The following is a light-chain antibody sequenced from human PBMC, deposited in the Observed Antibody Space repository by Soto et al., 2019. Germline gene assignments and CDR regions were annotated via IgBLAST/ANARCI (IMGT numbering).Light chain of an antibody. CDR2: DNN. CDR1: SSNIGNNY. J-gene: IGLJ3*02. Sequence: QSVLTQPPSVSAAPGQKVTISCSGSSSNIGNNYVSWYQQLPGTAPKLLIYDNNNRPSAIPDRFSGSNSCTSATLGITGLQTGDEADYYCGTWDSSLSAWVFGGGTKLTVL. CDR3: GTWDSSLSAWV. V-gene: IGLV1-51*01.